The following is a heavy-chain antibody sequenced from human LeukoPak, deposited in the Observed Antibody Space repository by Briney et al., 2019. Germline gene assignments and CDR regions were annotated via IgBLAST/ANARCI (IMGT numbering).Heavy chain of an antibody. Sequence: SETLSLTCAVYGGTFSRYYWTWIRQPPGKGLEWIGEINHSGSANYNPSLKSRVTISVDPSKRQCSLRLSTVTAADTAVYYCARLTYSNNWYFRRGLDNWFDPWGQGTLVTVSS. CDR1: GGTFSRYY. V-gene: IGHV4-34*01. CDR3: ARLTYSNNWYFRRGLDNWFDP. D-gene: IGHD6-13*01. CDR2: INHSGSA. J-gene: IGHJ5*02.